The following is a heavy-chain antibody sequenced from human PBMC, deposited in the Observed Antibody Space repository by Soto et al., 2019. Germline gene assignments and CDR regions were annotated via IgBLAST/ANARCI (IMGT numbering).Heavy chain of an antibody. CDR3: ARDRGGPLDY. Sequence: SETLSLTCAVSGGSISSGGYSWSWIRQPPGKGLEWIGYIYHSGSTYYNPSLKSRVTISVDRSKNQFSLKLSSVTAADTAVYYCARDRGGPLDYWGQGTLVTVSS. V-gene: IGHV4-30-2*01. CDR1: GGSISSGGYS. CDR2: IYHSGST. J-gene: IGHJ4*02.